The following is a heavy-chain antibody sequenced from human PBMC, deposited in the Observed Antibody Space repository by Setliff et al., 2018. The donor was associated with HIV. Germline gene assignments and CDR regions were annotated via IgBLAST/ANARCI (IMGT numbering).Heavy chain of an antibody. CDR3: ARAPPYMRVTDRWWGNWFDP. D-gene: IGHD2-15*01. J-gene: IGHJ5*02. CDR1: GYTFTDNY. V-gene: IGHV1-2*02. Sequence: ASVKVSCKASGYTFTDNYMHWVRQAPGQGLEWMGWINPNSGGTNYAQKFQGRVTMTRDTSISTAYMALSRLRSDDTAVYYCARAPPYMRVTDRWWGNWFDPWGQGTLVTVSS. CDR2: INPNSGGT.